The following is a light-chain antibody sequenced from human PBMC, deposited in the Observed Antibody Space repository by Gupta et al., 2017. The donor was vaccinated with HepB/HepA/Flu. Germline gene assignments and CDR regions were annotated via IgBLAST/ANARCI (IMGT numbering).Light chain of an antibody. CDR3: CSDAGRGV. CDR1: SSDVGSYNL. V-gene: IGLV2-23*01. Sequence: SALTQPASASGSPGQSITTSCTGTSSDVGSYNLVSWYQQHPRKAPKLMIYEGSKRPSGVSNRFSGSKSGNTASLTISGRQAEDEADYYCCSDAGRGVFGTGTKVTVL. J-gene: IGLJ1*01. CDR2: EGS.